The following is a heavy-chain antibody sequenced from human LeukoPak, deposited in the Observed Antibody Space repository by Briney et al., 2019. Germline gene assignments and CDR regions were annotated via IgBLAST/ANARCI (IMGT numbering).Heavy chain of an antibody. V-gene: IGHV1-69*05. CDR2: IIPIFGTA. CDR3: ARKRGYSYTPFDY. D-gene: IGHD5-18*01. CDR1: GGTFSSYA. J-gene: IGHJ4*02. Sequence: ASVKVSCKASGGTFSSYAISWVRQAPGQGLEWMGGIIPIFGTANYAQKFQGRVTMTRNTSISTAYMELSSLRSEDTAVYYCARKRGYSYTPFDYWGQGTLVTVSS.